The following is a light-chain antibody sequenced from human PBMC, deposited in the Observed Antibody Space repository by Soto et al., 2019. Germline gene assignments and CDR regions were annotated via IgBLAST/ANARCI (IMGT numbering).Light chain of an antibody. Sequence: EILIAQSPATLSVSPGERATLSCRASQSVSSNLAWYQQKPGQAPRLLIYGASTRATGIPARFSGSGSGTEFTLTISSLQSEDFAVYYCQQYNNWPPWTFGQGTKVDNK. CDR3: QQYNNWPPWT. V-gene: IGKV3-15*01. J-gene: IGKJ1*01. CDR2: GAS. CDR1: QSVSSN.